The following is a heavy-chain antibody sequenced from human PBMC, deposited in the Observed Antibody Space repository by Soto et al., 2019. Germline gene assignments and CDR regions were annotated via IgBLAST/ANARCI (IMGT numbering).Heavy chain of an antibody. J-gene: IGHJ4*02. CDR3: AILSSGHFDY. Sequence: PGGSLRLSCAASGFTFSSYGMHWVRQAPGKGLEWVAVISYDGSNKYYADSMKGRFTISRDNSKNTLYLQMNSLRAEDTAVYYCAILSSGHFDYWGQGTLVTVSS. D-gene: IGHD6-25*01. V-gene: IGHV3-30*03. CDR2: ISYDGSNK. CDR1: GFTFSSYG.